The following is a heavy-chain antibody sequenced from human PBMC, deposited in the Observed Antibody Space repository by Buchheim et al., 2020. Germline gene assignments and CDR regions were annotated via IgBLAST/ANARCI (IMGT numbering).Heavy chain of an antibody. D-gene: IGHD6-13*01. Sequence: QVQLQQWGAGLLKPSETLSLTCAVYGGSFNPYYWSWIRHPPGKGLEWIGEVNHSGSSNTSPSLQSRVTISVDTSKNQFSLQLTSVTAADTAVYYCARVGPAGSLLLDFWGQGTL. CDR2: VNHSGSS. J-gene: IGHJ4*02. V-gene: IGHV4-34*01. CDR1: GGSFNPYY. CDR3: ARVGPAGSLLLDF.